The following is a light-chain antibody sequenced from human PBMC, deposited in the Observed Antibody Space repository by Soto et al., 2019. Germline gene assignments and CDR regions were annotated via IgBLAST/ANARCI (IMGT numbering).Light chain of an antibody. CDR3: MQYIQWTHT. V-gene: IGKV2-30*01. Sequence: DVVVTQSPLSLPVTPGQPASISCRSSQNLVSSDGSTCLHWFQQRPGQSPRRLISKASNRESGVPDRFSGSGSGTDFTLKISRVEAEDVGIYYCMQYIQWTHTFGQGTKLEIK. CDR1: QNLVSSDGSTC. J-gene: IGKJ2*01. CDR2: KAS.